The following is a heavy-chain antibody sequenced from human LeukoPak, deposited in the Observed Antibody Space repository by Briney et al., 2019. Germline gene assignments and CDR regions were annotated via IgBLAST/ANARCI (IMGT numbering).Heavy chain of an antibody. CDR3: AKAGRGYSYGWYYFDY. CDR1: GFTFSSYG. D-gene: IGHD5-18*01. Sequence: GGSLRLSCAASGFTFSSYGMHWVRQAPGKGLEWVAVISYDGSNKYYAVSVKGRFTISRDNSKNTLYLQMNSLRAEDTAVYYCAKAGRGYSYGWYYFDYWGQGTLVTVSS. J-gene: IGHJ4*02. V-gene: IGHV3-30*18. CDR2: ISYDGSNK.